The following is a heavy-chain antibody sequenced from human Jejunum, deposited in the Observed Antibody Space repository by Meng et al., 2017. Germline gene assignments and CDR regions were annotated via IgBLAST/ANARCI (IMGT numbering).Heavy chain of an antibody. CDR2: IHHSGST. J-gene: IGHJ4*02. V-gene: IGHV4-4*02. D-gene: IGHD1-26*01. CDR1: GGSISTSDW. Sequence: GPGLLKPSGTLSLTRAVSGGSISTSDWWSWVRQPPGKGLEWIGEIHHSGSTNYNPSLKSRVTISVDKSKNQFSLKLNSVTAADTAVYYCAREWSGSYRHFDYWGQGTLVTVSS. CDR3: AREWSGSYRHFDY.